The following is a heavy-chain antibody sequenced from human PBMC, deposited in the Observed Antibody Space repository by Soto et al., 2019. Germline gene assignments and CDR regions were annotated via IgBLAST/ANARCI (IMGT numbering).Heavy chain of an antibody. J-gene: IGHJ4*02. CDR2: IIPIFGTA. CDR1: GGTFSSYA. D-gene: IGHD3-22*01. V-gene: IGHV1-69*13. Sequence: SVKVSCKASGGTFSSYAISWVRQAPGQGLEWMGGIIPIFGTANYAQKFQGRVTITADESTSTAYMELSSLRSEDSAVYYCASSSYDSSGYRDYWGQGTLVTVSS. CDR3: ASSSYDSSGYRDY.